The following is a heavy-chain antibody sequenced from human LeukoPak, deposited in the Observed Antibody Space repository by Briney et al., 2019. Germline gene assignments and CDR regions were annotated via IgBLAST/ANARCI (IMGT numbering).Heavy chain of an antibody. Sequence: PGGSLRLSCAASGFTFSSYWMSWVRQAPGKGLEWVANIKQDGSEKYYADSVKGRFTISRDNAKNSLYLQMNSLRVEDTAVYYCAGPLGSPYFHHWGQGTLVTVSS. D-gene: IGHD3-10*01. V-gene: IGHV3-7*01. CDR1: GFTFSSYW. CDR3: AGPLGSPYFHH. CDR2: IKQDGSEK. J-gene: IGHJ1*01.